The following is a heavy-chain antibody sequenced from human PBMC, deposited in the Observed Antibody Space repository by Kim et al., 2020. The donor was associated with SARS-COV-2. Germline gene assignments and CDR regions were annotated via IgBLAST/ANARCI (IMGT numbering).Heavy chain of an antibody. V-gene: IGHV7-4-1*02. D-gene: IGHD6-13*01. CDR2: INTNTGNP. CDR1: GYTFTGYA. CDR3: AISWGRSTDRSRDWFDP. J-gene: IGHJ5*02. Sequence: ASVKVSCKASGYTFTGYAMNWVRQAPGQGLEWMGWINTNTGNPTYAQGFTGRFVFSLDTSVSTAYLQISSLKAEDTAVYYCAISWGRSTDRSRDWFDPWGQGTLVTVSS.